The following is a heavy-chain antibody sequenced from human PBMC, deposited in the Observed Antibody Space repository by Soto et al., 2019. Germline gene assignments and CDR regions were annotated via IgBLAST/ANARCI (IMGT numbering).Heavy chain of an antibody. D-gene: IGHD2-15*01. Sequence: GGSLRLSCEASGFTFRSHSMNWVRQVPGKGLEWLASMSSTSHYIHYGDSMRGRITISRDNAKNSLYLQMNSLRVDDTAVYYCARDFVSAAGLDSYFDHWGQGTLVTVSS. CDR3: ARDFVSAAGLDSYFDH. CDR1: GFTFRSHS. CDR2: MSSTSHYI. V-gene: IGHV3-21*01. J-gene: IGHJ4*02.